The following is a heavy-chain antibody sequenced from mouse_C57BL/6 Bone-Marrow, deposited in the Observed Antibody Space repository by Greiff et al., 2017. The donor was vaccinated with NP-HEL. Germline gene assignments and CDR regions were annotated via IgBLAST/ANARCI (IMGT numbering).Heavy chain of an antibody. CDR3: TGRAIYYDYDGEFAY. J-gene: IGHJ3*01. CDR1: GYTFTDYE. D-gene: IGHD2-4*01. V-gene: IGHV1-15*01. Sequence: VQLQQSGAELVRPGASVTLSCKASGYTFTDYEMHWVKQTPVHGLEWIGAIDPETGGTAYNQKFKGKAILTADKSSSTAYMELRSLTSEDSAVYYCTGRAIYYDYDGEFAYWGQGTLVTVSA. CDR2: IDPETGGT.